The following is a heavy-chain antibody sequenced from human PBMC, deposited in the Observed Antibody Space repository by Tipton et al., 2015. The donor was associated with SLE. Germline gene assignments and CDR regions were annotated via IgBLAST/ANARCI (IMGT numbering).Heavy chain of an antibody. J-gene: IGHJ4*02. D-gene: IGHD3-10*01. V-gene: IGHV4-39*01. CDR3: ARRSVLLWFFDY. CDR1: GGSFSGYY. Sequence: TLSLTCAVYGGSFSGYYWGWIRQPPGKGLEWIGSIYYSGSTYYNPSLMSRVTISVDTSKNQFSLKLSSVTAADTAVYYCARRSVLLWFFDYWGQGTLVTVSS. CDR2: IYYSGST.